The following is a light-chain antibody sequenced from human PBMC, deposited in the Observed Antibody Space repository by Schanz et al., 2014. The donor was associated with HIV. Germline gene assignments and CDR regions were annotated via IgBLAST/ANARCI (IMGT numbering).Light chain of an antibody. J-gene: IGKJ1*01. V-gene: IGKV3-20*01. CDR1: QSVSSY. Sequence: EIVLTQSPATLSLSPGERVTLSCRASQSVSSYLAWYQQKPGQAPRLLIYDASNRATGIPARFSGSGSGTDFTLTINRLEPEDFAVFYCQQYGSPPRTFGQGTKVEI. CDR2: DAS. CDR3: QQYGSPPRT.